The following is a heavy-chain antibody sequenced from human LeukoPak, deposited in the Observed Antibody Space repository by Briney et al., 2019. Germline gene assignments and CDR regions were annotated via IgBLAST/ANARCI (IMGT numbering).Heavy chain of an antibody. D-gene: IGHD7-27*01. CDR3: ARGTGDNWFDP. V-gene: IGHV1-3*01. Sequence: GASVKVSCKASGYTFTNYDFNWMRQAPGQRLEWMGWINAGNGNTKYSQKFQGRVTITRDTSASTAYMELSSLRSEDTAVYYCARGTGDNWFDPWGQGTLVTVSS. J-gene: IGHJ5*02. CDR2: INAGNGNT. CDR1: GYTFTNYD.